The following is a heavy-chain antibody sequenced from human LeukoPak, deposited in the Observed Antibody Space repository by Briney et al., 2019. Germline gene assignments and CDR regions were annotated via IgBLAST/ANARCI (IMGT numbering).Heavy chain of an antibody. CDR2: IHSGGTA. Sequence: GGSLRLSCAASGFTVGGHYMSWVRQAPGKGLEWVSVIHSGGTAYYADSVKGRFTISRDNSKNTLFLQLNSLRPEDTALYYCARGGLGGEALEVWGQGTMVTVSS. V-gene: IGHV3-66*02. J-gene: IGHJ3*01. CDR1: GFTVGGHY. CDR3: ARGGLGGEALEV. D-gene: IGHD3-10*01.